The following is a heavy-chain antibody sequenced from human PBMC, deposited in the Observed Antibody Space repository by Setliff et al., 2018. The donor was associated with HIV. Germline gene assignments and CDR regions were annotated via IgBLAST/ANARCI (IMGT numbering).Heavy chain of an antibody. Sequence: ASVKVSCKASGYTFTSHVLHWVRQAPGQGLEWMGWINTGNDNTQYSQRFQGRVRFSKDTSATTAAMELSNLASEDTAVYYCARRRGGYFDYWGNGTLVTVSS. CDR1: GYTFTSHV. CDR2: INTGNDNT. J-gene: IGHJ4*01. V-gene: IGHV1-3*04. D-gene: IGHD3-16*01. CDR3: ARRRGGYFDY.